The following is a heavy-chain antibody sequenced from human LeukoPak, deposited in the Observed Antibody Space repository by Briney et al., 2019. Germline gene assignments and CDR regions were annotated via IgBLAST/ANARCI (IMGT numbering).Heavy chain of an antibody. Sequence: GSVKDSCKASGYTFTSYYMHWVRHAPGHGLEWMGIINPSGGSTSYAQKFQGRVTMTRDTSTSTVYMELSSLRSEDTAVYYCAILKWELLFSNDYWGQGTLVTVSS. V-gene: IGHV1-46*01. CDR1: GYTFTSYY. CDR3: AILKWELLFSNDY. D-gene: IGHD1-26*01. J-gene: IGHJ4*02. CDR2: INPSGGST.